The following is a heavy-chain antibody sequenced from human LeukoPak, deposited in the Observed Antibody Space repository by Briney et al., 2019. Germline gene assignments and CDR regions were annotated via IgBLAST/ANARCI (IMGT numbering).Heavy chain of an antibody. CDR2: FDPEDGET. CDR1: GYTLTELS. J-gene: IGHJ4*02. V-gene: IGHV1-24*01. CDR3: ATESYDSSGYYPRLDY. D-gene: IGHD3-22*01. Sequence: ASVKVSCTVSGYTLTELSMHWVRQAPGKGLEGMGGFDPEDGETIYAQKFQGRVTMTEDTSTDTAYMELSSLSSEDTAVYYCATESYDSSGYYPRLDYWGQGTLVTVSS.